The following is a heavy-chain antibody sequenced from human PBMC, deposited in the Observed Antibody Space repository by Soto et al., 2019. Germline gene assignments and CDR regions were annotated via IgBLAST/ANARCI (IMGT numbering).Heavy chain of an antibody. J-gene: IGHJ6*02. CDR3: ARNQVTMPLRTYYGMDA. CDR2: IIPIFGTA. V-gene: IGHV1-69*05. CDR1: GGTFSSYA. Sequence: SVKVSCKASGGTFSSYAISWVRQAPGQGLEWMGGIIPIFGTANYAQKLQGRVTMTTDTSTSTAYMELRSLRSDDTAVYYCARNQVTMPLRTYYGMDAGGQGTTVTVSS. D-gene: IGHD3-3*01.